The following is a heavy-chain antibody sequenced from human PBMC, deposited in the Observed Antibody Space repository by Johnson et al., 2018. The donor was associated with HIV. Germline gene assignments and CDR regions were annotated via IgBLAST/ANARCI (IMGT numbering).Heavy chain of an antibody. D-gene: IGHD6-19*01. Sequence: VQLVESGGGVVQPGRSLRLSCAASGFTFSIYDMHWVRQATGKGLEWVSAIGSAGDTFSPDSVKGRFTISRDNSKNTLYLQTNSLRAEDTAVYYCARDREYGLAWGWAFDIWGQGTMVTVSS. J-gene: IGHJ3*02. CDR3: ARDREYGLAWGWAFDI. CDR1: GFTFSIYD. V-gene: IGHV3-13*01. CDR2: IGSAGDT.